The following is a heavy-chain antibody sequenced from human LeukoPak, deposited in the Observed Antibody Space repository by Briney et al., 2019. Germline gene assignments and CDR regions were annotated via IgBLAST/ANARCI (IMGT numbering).Heavy chain of an antibody. CDR2: MNPNSGDT. Sequence: ASVNVSFKASGYTFTGYYMHWVRQAPGQGLEWMGWMNPNSGDTAYAQNFQGRVTISRNTSISTAYMELSSLKSDDTAVYYCARGRSAGGFDPWGQGTLVTVSS. CDR3: ARGRSAGGFDP. V-gene: IGHV1-8*03. J-gene: IGHJ5*02. CDR1: GYTFTGYY.